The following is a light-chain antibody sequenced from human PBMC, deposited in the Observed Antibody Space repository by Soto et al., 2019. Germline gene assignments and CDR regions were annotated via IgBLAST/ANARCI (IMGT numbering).Light chain of an antibody. J-gene: IGLJ3*02. Sequence: QSVLTQPPSASGTPGQRVTISCSGSRSNIGSNTVNWYQQLPGTAPKLLIYSNNQRPSGVPDRFSGSKSGTSASLAISGLQSEDEADYYCAPWDDSLNGWVFGGGTQLTVL. CDR3: APWDDSLNGWV. CDR1: RSNIGSNT. CDR2: SNN. V-gene: IGLV1-44*01.